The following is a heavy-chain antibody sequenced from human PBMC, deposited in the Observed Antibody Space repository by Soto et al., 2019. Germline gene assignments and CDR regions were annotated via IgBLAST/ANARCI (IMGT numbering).Heavy chain of an antibody. V-gene: IGHV4-39*01. CDR1: GGSISSSSYY. D-gene: IGHD6-13*01. J-gene: IGHJ5*02. CDR3: ARLSSSSWFVRFDP. CDR2: IYYSGST. Sequence: SATLSLTCTVSGGSISSSSYYWGWIRQPPGKGLEWIGSIYYSGSTYYNPSLKSRVTISVDTSKNQFSLKLSSVTAADTAVYYCARLSSSSWFVRFDPWGQGTLVTVS.